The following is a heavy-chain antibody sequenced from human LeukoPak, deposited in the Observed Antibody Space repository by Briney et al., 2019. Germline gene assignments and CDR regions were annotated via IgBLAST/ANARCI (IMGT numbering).Heavy chain of an antibody. J-gene: IGHJ3*01. Sequence: SETLSLTCTVSRGSISGAYWTRIRQSPGGGLESIGYIHDSGRTDYNPSLGSRITISMDTSKSQFSLRLRSVTAADTAAYYCARAQWLPIDCYNEWGPGTVVTVSS. V-gene: IGHV4-59*01. CDR3: ARAQWLPIDCYNE. CDR1: RGSISGAY. D-gene: IGHD6-19*01. CDR2: IHDSGRT.